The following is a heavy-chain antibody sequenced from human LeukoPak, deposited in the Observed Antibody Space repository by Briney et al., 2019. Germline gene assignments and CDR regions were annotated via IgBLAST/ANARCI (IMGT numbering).Heavy chain of an antibody. J-gene: IGHJ4*02. CDR2: INPNSGGT. V-gene: IGHV1-2*02. D-gene: IGHD3-10*01. CDR1: GYTFTNYY. CDR3: ARERRACGEDF. Sequence: ASVKVSCKASGYTFTNYYMHWVRQAPGQGLEWMGWINPNSGGTNYAQKFQGRVTVTTDTSTSTVYMELNSLGSEDTAVYYCARERRACGEDFWGQGTLVTVSS.